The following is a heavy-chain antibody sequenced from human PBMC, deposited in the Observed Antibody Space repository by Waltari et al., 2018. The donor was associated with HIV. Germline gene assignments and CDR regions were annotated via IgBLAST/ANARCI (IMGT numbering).Heavy chain of an antibody. J-gene: IGHJ4*02. CDR3: ARTSYYYDDSGYYRLYYFDY. CDR2: TYESGST. CDR1: GGSISRFY. D-gene: IGHD3-22*01. V-gene: IGHV4-59*01. Sequence: QVHLQESGPGLVKPSETLSLPCPVSGGSISRFYWSWIRQSPGEGLEWIGYTYESGSTSYNPSLKSRATISVDTSKNQFSLRLHSVTAADTAVYFCARTSYYYDDSGYYRLYYFDYWGQGTLVTVSS.